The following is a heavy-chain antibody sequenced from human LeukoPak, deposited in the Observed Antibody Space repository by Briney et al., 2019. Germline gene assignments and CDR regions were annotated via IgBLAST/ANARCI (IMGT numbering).Heavy chain of an antibody. V-gene: IGHV4-59*12. D-gene: IGHD6-13*01. Sequence: NSSETLSLTCTVSGGSISGYYYNWIRQPPGKGLEWIGYIYYSGSTNYNPSLKSRVTMSVDTSRNQFSLRLSSVTAADTAGYYCARDTDNCIAAACAFDIWGQGTMVTVSS. CDR1: GGSISGYY. CDR2: IYYSGST. CDR3: ARDTDNCIAAACAFDI. J-gene: IGHJ3*02.